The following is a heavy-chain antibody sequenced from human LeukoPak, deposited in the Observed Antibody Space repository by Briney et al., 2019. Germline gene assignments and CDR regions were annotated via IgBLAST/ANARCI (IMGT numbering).Heavy chain of an antibody. CDR1: GYTFTSYY. CDR3: ATVVSHSSDWYGPFDC. V-gene: IGHV1-46*01. J-gene: IGHJ4*02. CDR2: INPSGGST. D-gene: IGHD6-19*01. Sequence: ASVKVSCKASGYTFTSYYMHWVRQAPGQGLEWMGIINPSGGSTSYAQKFQGRVTMTEDTSTDTAYMELSSLRSEDTAVYYCATVVSHSSDWYGPFDCWGQGTLVTVSS.